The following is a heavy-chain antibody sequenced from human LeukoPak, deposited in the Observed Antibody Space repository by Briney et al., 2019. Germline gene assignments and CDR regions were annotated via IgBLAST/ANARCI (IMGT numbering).Heavy chain of an antibody. V-gene: IGHV1-69*05. CDR2: IIPIFGTA. CDR1: GGTFSGYA. CDR3: ARDSNYDSSGYYLCAFDI. J-gene: IGHJ3*02. D-gene: IGHD3-22*01. Sequence: SVKVSCKAFGGTFSGYAISWVRQAPGQGLEWMGGIIPIFGTANYAQKFQGRVTITTDESTSTAYMELSSLRSEDTAVYYCARDSNYDSSGYYLCAFDIWGQGTMVTVSS.